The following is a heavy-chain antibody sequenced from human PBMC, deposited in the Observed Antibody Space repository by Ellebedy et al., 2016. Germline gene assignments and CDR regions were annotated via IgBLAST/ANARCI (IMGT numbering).Heavy chain of an antibody. CDR1: GFAFTDYD. CDR3: VKFRGPRGSEAYYGVDV. J-gene: IGHJ6*02. Sequence: GGSLRLSCGASGFAFTDYDMHWVRQAPGKGLEWVALMSPDGNNIHYGKSVKGRFTISRDNSKNTLSLQMDSLRGEDTAVYYCVKFRGPRGSEAYYGVDVWGQGTTVTVSS. D-gene: IGHD3-10*01. CDR2: MSPDGNNI. V-gene: IGHV3-30*18.